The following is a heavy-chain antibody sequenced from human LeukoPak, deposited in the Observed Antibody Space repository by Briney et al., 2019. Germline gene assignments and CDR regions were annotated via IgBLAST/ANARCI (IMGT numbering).Heavy chain of an antibody. CDR1: GFTFSNAW. Sequence: PGGSLSLSCAASGFTFSNAWMSWVRQAPGKGLEWVGRIKSKTDGGTTDYAAPVKGRFTISRDDSKNTLYLQMNSLKTEDTAVYYCTTDDSVKYLRGGYWGQGTLVTVSS. D-gene: IGHD2-2*02. J-gene: IGHJ4*02. CDR2: IKSKTDGGTT. V-gene: IGHV3-15*01. CDR3: TTDDSVKYLRGGY.